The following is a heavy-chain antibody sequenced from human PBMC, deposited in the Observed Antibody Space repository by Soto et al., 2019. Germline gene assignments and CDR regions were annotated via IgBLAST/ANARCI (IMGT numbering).Heavy chain of an antibody. J-gene: IGHJ6*02. CDR2: IYYSGST. D-gene: IGHD2-8*01. CDR1: GGSISSSSYY. CDR3: ASMMMVYATSYYYYGMDV. V-gene: IGHV4-39*01. Sequence: PSETLSLTCTASGGSISSSSYYWGWIRQPPGKGLEWIGSIYYSGSTYYNPSLKSRVTISVDTSKNQFSLKLSSVTAADTAVYYCASMMMVYATSYYYYGMDVWGQGTTVTVSS.